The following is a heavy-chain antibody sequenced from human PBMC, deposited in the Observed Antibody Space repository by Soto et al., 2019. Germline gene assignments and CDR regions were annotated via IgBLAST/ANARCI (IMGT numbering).Heavy chain of an antibody. D-gene: IGHD3-22*01. CDR1: GFTFSSYW. V-gene: IGHV3-74*01. CDR2: INADGSST. Sequence: GVSLRLSCAASGFTFSSYWMHWVRQAPGKGLVWVSRINADGSSTNYADSVKGRFTVSRDNAKNTLYLQMNSLRAEDTAVFYCASDRGDRSGFFPNYFDYWGQGTLVTVSS. J-gene: IGHJ4*02. CDR3: ASDRGDRSGFFPNYFDY.